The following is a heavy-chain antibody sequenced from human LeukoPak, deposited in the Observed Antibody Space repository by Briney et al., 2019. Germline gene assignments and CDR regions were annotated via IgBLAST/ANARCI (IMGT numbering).Heavy chain of an antibody. J-gene: IGHJ4*02. D-gene: IGHD3-9*01. CDR2: IYPGDSDT. Sequence: GESLKISCKGSGYSFTSYWIGWVRQMPGKGLEWMGIIYPGDSDTRYSPSFQGQVTISADKSISTAYLQWRSLKASDTAMYYCARLGLRYFDRSPFDYWGQGTLVTVSS. V-gene: IGHV5-51*01. CDR3: ARLGLRYFDRSPFDY. CDR1: GYSFTSYW.